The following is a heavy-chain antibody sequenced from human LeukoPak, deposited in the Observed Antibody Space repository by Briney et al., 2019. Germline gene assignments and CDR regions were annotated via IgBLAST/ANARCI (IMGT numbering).Heavy chain of an antibody. CDR3: ARVSSSLSSPFDY. J-gene: IGHJ4*02. V-gene: IGHV4-59*01. D-gene: IGHD6-6*01. CDR1: GGSISSYY. CDR2: IYYSGST. Sequence: PSETLSLTCTVSGGSISSYYWSWIRQPPGKGLEWIGYIYYSGSTDYNPSLKSRVTISVDTSKNQFSLKLSSVTAADTAVYYCARVSSSLSSPFDYWGQGTLVTVSS.